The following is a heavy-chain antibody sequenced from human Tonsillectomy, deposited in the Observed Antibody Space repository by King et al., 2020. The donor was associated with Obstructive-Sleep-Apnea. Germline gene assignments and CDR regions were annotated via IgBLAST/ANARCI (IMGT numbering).Heavy chain of an antibody. Sequence: LVESGGGVVQPGRSLRLSCAASGFTFSSYGMHWVRQAPGKGLEWVAIISYDGSNKYYADSVKGRFTISRDNSKNTLHLQMNSLRAEDTAVYYCSSGYVFFDYWGQGTLVTVSS. CDR3: SSGYVFFDY. D-gene: IGHD3-22*01. CDR1: GFTFSSYG. J-gene: IGHJ4*02. V-gene: IGHV3-30*03. CDR2: ISYDGSNK.